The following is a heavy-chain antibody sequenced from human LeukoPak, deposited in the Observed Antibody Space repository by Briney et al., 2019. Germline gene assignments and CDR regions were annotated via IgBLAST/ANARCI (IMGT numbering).Heavy chain of an antibody. CDR1: GYTFTSYG. CDR3: ARDLSSSGWYTGNWLDP. V-gene: IGHV1-18*01. D-gene: IGHD6-19*01. J-gene: IGHJ5*02. CDR2: ISAYNGNT. Sequence: ASVKVSCKASGYTFTSYGISWVRQAPGQGLEWMGWISAYNGNTNYAQKLQGRVTMTTDTSTSTAYMELRSLRSDDTAVYYCARDLSSSGWYTGNWLDPWGQGTLVTVSS.